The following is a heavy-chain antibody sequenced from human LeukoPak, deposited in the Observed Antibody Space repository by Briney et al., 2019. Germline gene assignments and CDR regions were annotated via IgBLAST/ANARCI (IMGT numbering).Heavy chain of an antibody. V-gene: IGHV3-49*03. J-gene: IGHJ4*02. Sequence: GGSLRLSCTASGFTFGDYAMSSFRQAPGKGLEWVGFIRSKAYGGTTEYAASVKGRFTISRDDPKSIAYLQMNSLKTEDTAVYYCTVGTAMADFDYWGQGTLVTVSS. CDR2: IRSKAYGGTT. CDR1: GFTFGDYA. D-gene: IGHD5-18*01. CDR3: TVGTAMADFDY.